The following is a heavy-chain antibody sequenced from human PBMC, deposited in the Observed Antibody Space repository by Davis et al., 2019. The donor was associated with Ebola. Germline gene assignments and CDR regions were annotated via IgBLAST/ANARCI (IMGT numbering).Heavy chain of an antibody. V-gene: IGHV1-45*02. CDR1: GYTFTDRY. D-gene: IGHD1-26*01. J-gene: IGHJ3*02. CDR2: IRPFNGNT. Sequence: SVKVSCKAFGYTFTDRYLHWVRQAPGQALEWMGWIRPFNGNTKYAQKFQDRVTFTRDRSMSTAYMELSSLRSEDTAMYYCARSGDSGLYHHAFDIWGHGTMVTVSS. CDR3: ARSGDSGLYHHAFDI.